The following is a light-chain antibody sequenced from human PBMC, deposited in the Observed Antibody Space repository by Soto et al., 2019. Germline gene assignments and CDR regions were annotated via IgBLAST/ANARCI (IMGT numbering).Light chain of an antibody. V-gene: IGKV3-11*01. CDR3: QHRSNWPLT. CDR2: DAM. J-gene: IGKJ4*01. Sequence: EVLLTQSPATLSLSPGERATLSCRASQSVSRYLAWYQQKPGQAPRLLIYDAMNRAPGIPARFTGSGSGTDFTLTISSLEPEDFAVYYCQHRSNWPLTFGGGTKVEIK. CDR1: QSVSRY.